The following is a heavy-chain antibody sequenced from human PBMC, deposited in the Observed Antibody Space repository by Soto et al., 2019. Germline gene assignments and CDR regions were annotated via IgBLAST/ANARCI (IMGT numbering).Heavy chain of an antibody. J-gene: IGHJ6*02. V-gene: IGHV3-7*03. CDR1: GFIFKNYW. CDR3: VRDSQRGEEFWSGPSDYYGMDV. CDR2: IKQDGRKE. D-gene: IGHD3-3*01. Sequence: GGSLRLSCPASGFIFKNYWMSWVRQAPGKGLEWVANIKQDGRKEYYVDSVKGRFTISRDNAKNSLDLQMNSLRADDTAVYYCVRDSQRGEEFWSGPSDYYGMDVWGQGTTVTVSS.